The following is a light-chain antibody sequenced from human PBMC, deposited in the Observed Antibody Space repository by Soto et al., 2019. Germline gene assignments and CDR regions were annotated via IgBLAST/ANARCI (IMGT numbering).Light chain of an antibody. V-gene: IGKV3-20*01. CDR2: GAS. CDR1: QSVSSSY. CDR3: QQYSSSPLVT. Sequence: ERVLIKRPGTLSLSRGERATLSCRASQSVSSSYLAWYQQKPGQAPRLLIYGASSRATGIPDRVSGSGSGTAFPLTISRLEPEDSAVYYCQQYSSSPLVTFGPGTKVDI. J-gene: IGKJ3*01.